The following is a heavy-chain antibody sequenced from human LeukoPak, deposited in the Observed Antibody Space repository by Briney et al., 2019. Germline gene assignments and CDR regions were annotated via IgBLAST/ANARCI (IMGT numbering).Heavy chain of an antibody. D-gene: IGHD3-22*01. Sequence: SVKVSCKASGGTFSSYAISWVRQAPGQGLEWMGGIIPIFGTANYAQKFQGRVTITADESTSTAYMELSSLRSEDTAVYYCARDLYYYDSSGYHDVFDIWGQGTMVTVSS. CDR1: GGTFSSYA. CDR3: ARDLYYYDSSGYHDVFDI. V-gene: IGHV1-69*13. CDR2: IIPIFGTA. J-gene: IGHJ3*02.